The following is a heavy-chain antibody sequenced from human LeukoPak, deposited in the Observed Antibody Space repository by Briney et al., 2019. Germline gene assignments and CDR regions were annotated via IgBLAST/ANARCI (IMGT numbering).Heavy chain of an antibody. CDR3: ATKRMYSNFDYYYYYMDV. V-gene: IGHV1-69*13. CDR2: IIPIFGTA. CDR1: GGTFRSYA. J-gene: IGHJ6*03. D-gene: IGHD4-11*01. Sequence: SVKVSCKASGGTFRSYAISWVRQAPGQGLEWMGGIIPIFGTANYAQKFQGRVTITADESTSTAYMELSSLRSEDTAVYYCATKRMYSNFDYYYYYMDVWGKGTTVTVSS.